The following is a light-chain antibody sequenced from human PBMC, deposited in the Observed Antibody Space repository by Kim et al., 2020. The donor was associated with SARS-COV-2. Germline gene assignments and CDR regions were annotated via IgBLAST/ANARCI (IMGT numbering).Light chain of an antibody. Sequence: FVGDRVTITCRASQDISHSLAWYQQKPGRPPKLLLSSASRLGGGVPSRFSGSGSGMDFTLTVTSLQPEDTATYYCQQYFSTPPGTFGQGTKVDIK. CDR1: QDISHS. CDR2: SAS. J-gene: IGKJ1*01. V-gene: IGKV1-NL1*01. CDR3: QQYFSTPPGT.